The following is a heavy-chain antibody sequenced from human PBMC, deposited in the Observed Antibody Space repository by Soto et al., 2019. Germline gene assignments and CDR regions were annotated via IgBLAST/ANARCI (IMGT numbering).Heavy chain of an antibody. CDR2: IYHSGST. J-gene: IGHJ4*02. D-gene: IGHD4-17*01. CDR3: ARVNYGDYGWVFDY. CDR1: GGSISSGGYS. V-gene: IGHV4-30-2*01. Sequence: PSETLSLTCAVSGGSISSGGYSWSWIRHPPGKGLEWIGYIYHSGSTYYNPSLKSRVTISVDRSKNQFSLKLSSVTAADTAVYYCARVNYGDYGWVFDYWGQGTLVTVSS.